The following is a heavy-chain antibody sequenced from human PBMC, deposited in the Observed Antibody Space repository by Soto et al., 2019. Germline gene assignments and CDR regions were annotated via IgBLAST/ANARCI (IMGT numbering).Heavy chain of an antibody. CDR2: IYHSGST. D-gene: IGHD4-17*01. Sequence: SETLSLTCAVSGGSISSGGYSWRWIRQPPGKGLEWIGYIYHSGSTYYNPSLKSRVTISVDRSKNQFSLKLSSVTAADTAVYYCATPSGASYDAFDIWGQGTMVT. V-gene: IGHV4-30-2*01. CDR1: GGSISSGGYS. J-gene: IGHJ3*02. CDR3: ATPSGASYDAFDI.